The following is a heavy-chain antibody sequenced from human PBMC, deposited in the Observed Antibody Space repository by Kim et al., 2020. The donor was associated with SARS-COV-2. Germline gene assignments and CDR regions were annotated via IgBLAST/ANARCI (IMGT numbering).Heavy chain of an antibody. CDR3: ATLKYC. Sequence: GGSLRLSCVASGFTFSNDWMNWVRQTPGKGLEWVANIRGDASGKNYVDAVKGRFTISRDNVKNSVYLQMNSLRAEDSGVYYCATLKYCWGQGILVTVSS. CDR2: IRGDASGK. J-gene: IGHJ4*02. CDR1: GFTFSNDW. V-gene: IGHV3-7*01.